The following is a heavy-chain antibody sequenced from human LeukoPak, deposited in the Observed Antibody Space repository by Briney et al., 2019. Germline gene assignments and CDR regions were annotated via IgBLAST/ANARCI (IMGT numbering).Heavy chain of an antibody. CDR1: GFTFSSYA. CDR2: ISYDGSNK. CDR3: ARDLPWFDP. J-gene: IGHJ5*02. Sequence: PGRSLRLSCAASGFTFSSYATHWVRQAPGKGLEWVAVISYDGSNKYYADSVKGRFTISRDNSKNTLYLQMNSLRAEDTAVYYCARDLPWFDPWGQGTLVTVSS. V-gene: IGHV3-30-3*01.